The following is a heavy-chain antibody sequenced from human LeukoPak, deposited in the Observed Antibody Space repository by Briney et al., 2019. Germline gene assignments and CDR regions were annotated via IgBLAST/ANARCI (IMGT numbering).Heavy chain of an antibody. V-gene: IGHV1-8*01. Sequence: ASVKVSCKASGYTFTTYDINWVRQATGQGLECMGWVSSKFGYIGYAQKSKGRVTVATNPSIGTAYLELSSLTSEDTAVYYCATSRYCTNGVCPFDYWGQGTLVTVSS. CDR1: GYTFTTYD. J-gene: IGHJ4*02. CDR2: VSSKFGYI. CDR3: ATSRYCTNGVCPFDY. D-gene: IGHD2-8*01.